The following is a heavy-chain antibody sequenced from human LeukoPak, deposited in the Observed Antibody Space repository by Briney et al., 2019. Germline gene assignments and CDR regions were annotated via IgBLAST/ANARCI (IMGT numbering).Heavy chain of an antibody. Sequence: PSETLSLTCTVSGGSISSSSYYWGWIRQPPGKGLEWLGSIYYSGSTYYNPSLKSRVTISVDTSKNQFSLKLSSVTAADTAVYYCARLAVAGGGYFDYWGQGTLVTVSS. CDR1: GGSISSSSYY. J-gene: IGHJ4*02. D-gene: IGHD6-19*01. CDR2: IYYSGST. CDR3: ARLAVAGGGYFDY. V-gene: IGHV4-39*01.